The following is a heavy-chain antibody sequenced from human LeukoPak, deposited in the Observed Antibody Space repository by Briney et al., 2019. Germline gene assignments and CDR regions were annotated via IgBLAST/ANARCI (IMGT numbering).Heavy chain of an antibody. D-gene: IGHD6-13*01. Sequence: ASVKVSCKVSGYTLTESSMHWVRQAPGKGLEWMGGFDPEDGETIYAQKFQGRVTMTEDTSTDTAYMELSSLRSEDTAVYYCATDREGIAAAGQFDYWGQGTLVTVSS. CDR3: ATDREGIAAAGQFDY. J-gene: IGHJ4*02. V-gene: IGHV1-24*01. CDR2: FDPEDGET. CDR1: GYTLTESS.